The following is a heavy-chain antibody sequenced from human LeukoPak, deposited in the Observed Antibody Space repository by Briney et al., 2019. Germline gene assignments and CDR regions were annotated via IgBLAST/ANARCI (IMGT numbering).Heavy chain of an antibody. D-gene: IGHD6-13*01. CDR2: ISGSGGST. J-gene: IGHJ4*02. Sequence: GGSLRLSCAASGFTFSTFAMSWVRQAPEKGLEWVSAISGSGGSTYYTDSVKGRFTISSDSSKNTLHLQMNSLRADDTAVYYCAKGGSAAAKGKYYFDYWGPGTLVTVSS. CDR1: GFTFSTFA. V-gene: IGHV3-23*01. CDR3: AKGGSAAAKGKYYFDY.